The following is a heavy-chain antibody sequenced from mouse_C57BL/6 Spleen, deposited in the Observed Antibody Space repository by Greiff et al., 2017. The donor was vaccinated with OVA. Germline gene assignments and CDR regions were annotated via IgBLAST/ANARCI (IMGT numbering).Heavy chain of an antibody. V-gene: IGHV1-80*01. J-gene: IGHJ1*03. CDR2: IYPGDGDT. CDR1: GYAFSSYW. D-gene: IGHD1-1*01. CDR3: ARSFTTVVAEDWYFDV. Sequence: VQLVESGAELVKPGASVKISCKASGYAFSSYWMNWVKQRPGKGLEWIGQIYPGDGDTNYNGKFKGKATLTADKSSSTAYMQLSSLTSEDSAVYFCARSFTTVVAEDWYFDVWGTGTTVTVSS.